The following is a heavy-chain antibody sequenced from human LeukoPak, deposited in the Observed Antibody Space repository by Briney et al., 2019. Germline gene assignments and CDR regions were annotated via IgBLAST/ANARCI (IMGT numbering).Heavy chain of an antibody. D-gene: IGHD6-19*01. CDR3: ARDLGIAVAGTFDP. V-gene: IGHV1-69*04. CDR1: GGTFSSYA. J-gene: IGHJ5*02. Sequence: GSSVKVSCKASGGTFSSYAISWVRQAPGQGLEWMGRIIPILGIANYAQKFQGRVTITADKSTSTAYMELSSLRSEDTAVYYCARDLGIAVAGTFDPWGQGTLVTVSS. CDR2: IIPILGIA.